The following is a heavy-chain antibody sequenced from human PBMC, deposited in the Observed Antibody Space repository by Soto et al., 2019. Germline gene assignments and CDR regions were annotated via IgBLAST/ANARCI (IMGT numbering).Heavy chain of an antibody. CDR3: ARGYGDTGNWFDP. Sequence: LCGGSISSGGYYWSWIRQHPGKGLEWIGYIYYSGSTYYNPSLKSRVTISVDTSKNQFSLKLSSVTAADTAVYYCARGYGDTGNWFDPWGQGTLVTVSS. CDR1: GGSISSGGYY. V-gene: IGHV4-31*02. J-gene: IGHJ5*02. D-gene: IGHD4-17*01. CDR2: IYYSGST.